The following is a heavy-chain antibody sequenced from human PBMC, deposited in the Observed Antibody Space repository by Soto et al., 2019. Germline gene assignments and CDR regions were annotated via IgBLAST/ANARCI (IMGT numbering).Heavy chain of an antibody. CDR2: ISYDGSNK. CDR1: GFTFVSYG. CDR3: AKVGGWQWLRSYYFDY. J-gene: IGHJ4*02. Sequence: RSLRLSCAASGFTFVSYGIRCVRHSALKWREWVAVISYDGSNKYYADAVKGRFIISIDNSKNTLYLQMNSLRAEDTAVYYCAKVGGWQWLRSYYFDYWGQGTLVTVSS. D-gene: IGHD5-12*01. V-gene: IGHV3-30*18.